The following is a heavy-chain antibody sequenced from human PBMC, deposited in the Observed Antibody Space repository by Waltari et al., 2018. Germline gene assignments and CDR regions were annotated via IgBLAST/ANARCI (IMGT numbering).Heavy chain of an antibody. CDR2: IYPGDSDT. V-gene: IGHV5-51*01. J-gene: IGHJ4*02. CDR1: GYSFTSYW. D-gene: IGHD3-3*01. Sequence: EVQLVQSGAEVKKPGESLKISCKGSGYSFTSYWIGWVRQMPGKGLEWMGFIYPGDSDTRYSPSFQGQVTISADKSISTAYLQWSSLKASDTAMYYCATLRFLEWLPTYYFDYWGQGTLVTVSS. CDR3: ATLRFLEWLPTYYFDY.